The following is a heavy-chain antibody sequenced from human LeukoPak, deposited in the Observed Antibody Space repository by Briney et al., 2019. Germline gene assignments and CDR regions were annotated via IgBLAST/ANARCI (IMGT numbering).Heavy chain of an antibody. J-gene: IGHJ6*02. Sequence: SETLSLTCTVSGGSISSYYWSWIRQPPGKGLEWIGYIYYSGSTNYNPSLKSRVTISVDTSKNQFSLKLSSVTAADTAVYYCARDRGSYDFWSGYYTDDYYGMDVWGQGTTVTVSS. V-gene: IGHV4-59*01. CDR2: IYYSGST. D-gene: IGHD3-3*01. CDR3: ARDRGSYDFWSGYYTDDYYGMDV. CDR1: GGSISSYY.